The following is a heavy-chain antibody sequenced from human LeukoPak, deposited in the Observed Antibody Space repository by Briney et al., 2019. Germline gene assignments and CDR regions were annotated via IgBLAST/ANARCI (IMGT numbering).Heavy chain of an antibody. J-gene: IGHJ6*03. D-gene: IGHD5-18*01. V-gene: IGHV1-8*01. CDR3: GRGGYSYGYYYYYYMDV. CDR1: GYTFTSYD. CDR2: MNPNSGNT. Sequence: ASVKVSCKASGYTFTSYDINWVRQATGQGLEWMGWMNPNSGNTGYAQKFQGRVTMTRNTSISTAYMELSSLRSEDTAVYYCGRGGYSYGYYYYYYMDVWGKGTTVTVSS.